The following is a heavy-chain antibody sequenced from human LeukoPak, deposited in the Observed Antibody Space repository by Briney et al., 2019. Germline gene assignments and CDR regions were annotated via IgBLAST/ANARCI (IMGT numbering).Heavy chain of an antibody. CDR3: ASSYYDSSGPNY. Sequence: PSETLSLTCTVSGCSISSYYWSWIRQPPGKGLEWIGYIYYSGSTNYNPSLKSRVTISVDTSKNQFSLKLSSVTAADTAVYYCASSYYDSSGPNYWGQGTLVTVSS. D-gene: IGHD3-22*01. V-gene: IGHV4-59*01. CDR2: IYYSGST. CDR1: GCSISSYY. J-gene: IGHJ4*02.